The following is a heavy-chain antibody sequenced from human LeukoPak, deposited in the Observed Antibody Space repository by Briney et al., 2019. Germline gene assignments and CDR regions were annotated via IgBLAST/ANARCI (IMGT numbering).Heavy chain of an antibody. D-gene: IGHD2-8*02. CDR3: ARDLPVGDYFDY. V-gene: IGHV3-23*01. CDR2: ISGNGGAT. Sequence: GSLRLSCAASGLTFSTYAMSWVRQAPGKGLEWVSTISGNGGATYYADSVKGRFTLSRDNSENTLYLQMYSLRADDTAVYYCARDLPVGDYFDYWGQGTLVTVSS. CDR1: GLTFSTYA. J-gene: IGHJ4*02.